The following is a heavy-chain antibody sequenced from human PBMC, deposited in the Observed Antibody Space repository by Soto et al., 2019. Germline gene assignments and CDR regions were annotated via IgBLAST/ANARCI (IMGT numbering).Heavy chain of an antibody. CDR2: ISYDGNNK. V-gene: IGHV3-30*15. CDR1: GFTFSSYA. Sequence: QVQLVESGGGVVQPGRSLRLSCAASGFTFSSYAMYWVRQAPGKGLQWVAVISYDGNNKHYAASVKGRFTIARDNSKNTLYLQMSSLRAEHTAVYYCARAGCYGGTCYTLVGLRYGMDVWGQGTTVTVSS. CDR3: ARAGCYGGTCYTLVGLRYGMDV. J-gene: IGHJ6*02. D-gene: IGHD2-15*01.